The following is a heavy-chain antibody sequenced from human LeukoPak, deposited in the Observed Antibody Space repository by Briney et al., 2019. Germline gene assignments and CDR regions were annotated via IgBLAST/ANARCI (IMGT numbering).Heavy chain of an antibody. J-gene: IGHJ4*02. CDR3: ARDTYSSGWYSGDY. CDR2: ISAYNGNT. Sequence: ASVKVSCKASGGTFSSYAISWVRQAPGQGLEWMGWISAYNGNTNYAQKLQGRVTMTTDTSTSTAYMELRSLRSDDTAVYYCARDTYSSGWYSGDYWGQGTLVTVSS. D-gene: IGHD6-19*01. V-gene: IGHV1-18*01. CDR1: GGTFSSYA.